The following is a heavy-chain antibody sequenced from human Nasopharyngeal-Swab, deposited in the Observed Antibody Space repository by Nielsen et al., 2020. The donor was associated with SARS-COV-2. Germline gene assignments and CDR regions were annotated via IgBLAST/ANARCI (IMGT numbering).Heavy chain of an antibody. CDR3: AREHHSSGWTGPFDY. CDR2: IIPIFGTA. D-gene: IGHD6-19*01. V-gene: IGHV1-69*13. Sequence: SVKVSCRASGGTFSSYAISWVRQAPGQGLEGMGGIIPIFGTANYAQKFQGRVTITADESTSTAYMELSSLRSEDTAVYYCAREHHSSGWTGPFDYWGQGTLVTVSS. J-gene: IGHJ4*02. CDR1: GGTFSSYA.